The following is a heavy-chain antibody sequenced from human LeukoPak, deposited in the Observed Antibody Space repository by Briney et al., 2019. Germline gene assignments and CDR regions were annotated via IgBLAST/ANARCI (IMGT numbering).Heavy chain of an antibody. D-gene: IGHD3-22*01. CDR3: ARLSYYDSSIDY. J-gene: IGHJ4*02. CDR1: GGSISSYY. CDR2: IYTSGST. Sequence: PSETLSLTCTVSGGSISSYYWSRIRQPPGKGLEWIGYIYTSGSTNYNPSLKSRVTISVDKSKNQFSLKLSSVTAADTAVYYCARLSYYDSSIDYWGQGTLVTVSS. V-gene: IGHV4-4*09.